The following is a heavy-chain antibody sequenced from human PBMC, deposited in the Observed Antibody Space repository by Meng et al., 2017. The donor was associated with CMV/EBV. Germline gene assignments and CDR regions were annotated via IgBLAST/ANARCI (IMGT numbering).Heavy chain of an antibody. CDR1: GFTFSSYW. V-gene: IGHV3-7*01. CDR3: ARIGAEYYDFWSGYYTDYYYGMDV. CDR2: IKHDGSEK. J-gene: IGHJ6*02. D-gene: IGHD3-3*01. Sequence: GGSLRLSCAASGFTFSSYWMSWVRQAPGKGLEWVANIKHDGSEKYYVDSVKGRFTISRDNAKNSLYLQMNSLRAEDTAVYYCARIGAEYYDFWSGYYTDYYYGMDVWGQGTTVTVSS.